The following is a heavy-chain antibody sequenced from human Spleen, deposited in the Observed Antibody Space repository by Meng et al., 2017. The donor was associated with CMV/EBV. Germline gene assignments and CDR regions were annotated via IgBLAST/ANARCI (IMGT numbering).Heavy chain of an antibody. CDR2: IYYSGNT. V-gene: IGHV4-39*07. CDR3: ARSSRGYSGPFDY. D-gene: IGHD5-12*01. J-gene: IGHJ4*02. CDR1: SGSISGSSYY. Sequence: QLRLQESGPGLVKPSETLSLTCTVSSGSISGSSYYWGWIRQTPGKGLEWIGTIYYSGNTYYNPSLKSRVTISLDTSKNQFSLKLSSVTAADTAVYYCARSSRGYSGPFDYWGQGTLVTVSS.